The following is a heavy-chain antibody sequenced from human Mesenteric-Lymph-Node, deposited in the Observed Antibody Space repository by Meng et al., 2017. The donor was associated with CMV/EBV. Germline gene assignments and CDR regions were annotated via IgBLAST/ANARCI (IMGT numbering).Heavy chain of an antibody. Sequence: ASVKVSCKASGYTFTGYYMHWVRQAPGQGLEWMGWINPNSGGTNYAQKFQGRVTMTRDTSISTAYMELSRLRSDDTAVYYCARQYCGETTCYGEGVLDYYGMDVWGQGTTVTVSS. CDR1: GYTFTGYY. J-gene: IGHJ6*02. D-gene: IGHD2-2*01. CDR2: INPNSGGT. V-gene: IGHV1-2*02. CDR3: ARQYCGETTCYGEGVLDYYGMDV.